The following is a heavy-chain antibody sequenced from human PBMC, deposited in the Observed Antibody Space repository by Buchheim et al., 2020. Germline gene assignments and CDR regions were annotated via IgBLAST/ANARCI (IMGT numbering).Heavy chain of an antibody. D-gene: IGHD3-22*01. CDR3: ARAPHDRSGWYYYGMDV. V-gene: IGHV4-30-4*01. CDR1: GGSISSGDYY. Sequence: QVQLQESGPGLVKPSQTLSLTCSVSGGSISSGDYYWSWIRQPPGKGLEWIGYIYYSGSTYYNPSLKSRVFLSVDTSKNQFSLKVTSVTAADTAVYYCARAPHDRSGWYYYGMDVWGQGTT. J-gene: IGHJ6*02. CDR2: IYYSGST.